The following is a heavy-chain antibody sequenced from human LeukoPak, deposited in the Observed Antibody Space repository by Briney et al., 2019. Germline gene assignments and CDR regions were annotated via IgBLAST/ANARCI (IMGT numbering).Heavy chain of an antibody. D-gene: IGHD3-16*01. J-gene: IGHJ4*02. V-gene: IGHV4-39*01. CDR3: ARHPTFYYFDS. CDR2: IYYSGST. CDR1: GGSISSSSYY. Sequence: SETLSLTCTVSGGSISSSSYYWGWIRQPPGKGLEWIGSIYYSGSTYYNPSLKSRGTISVDTSRNQFSLKLSSVTAADTAVYYCARHPTFYYFDSWAREPWSPSPQ.